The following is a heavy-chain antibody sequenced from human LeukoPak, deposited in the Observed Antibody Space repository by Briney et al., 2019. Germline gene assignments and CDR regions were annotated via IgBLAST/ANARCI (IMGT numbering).Heavy chain of an antibody. Sequence: SETLSLTCAVSGYSISSGYYWGWIRQPLGKGLEWIGSIYHSGSTYYNPSLKSRVTISVDTSKNQFSLKLSSVTAADTAVYYCARLVRRIAVDIDYWGQGTLSPSPQ. D-gene: IGHD6-19*01. V-gene: IGHV4-38-2*01. CDR2: IYHSGST. CDR1: GYSISSGYY. CDR3: ARLVRRIAVDIDY. J-gene: IGHJ4*02.